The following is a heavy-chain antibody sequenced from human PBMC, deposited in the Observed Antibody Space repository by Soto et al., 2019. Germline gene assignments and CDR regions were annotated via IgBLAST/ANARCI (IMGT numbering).Heavy chain of an antibody. CDR3: ARVPYCSSTSCYSYFDY. Sequence: GGSLRLSCAASGFTFSDYYMSWIRQAPGKGLEWLSYISSSGSSIYYADSVKGRLTVSRDNAKNSLYLQMNSLRGEDTAVYHCARVPYCSSTSCYSYFDYWGQGTPVTVSS. V-gene: IGHV3-11*04. CDR1: GFTFSDYY. D-gene: IGHD2-2*02. CDR2: ISSSGSSI. J-gene: IGHJ4*02.